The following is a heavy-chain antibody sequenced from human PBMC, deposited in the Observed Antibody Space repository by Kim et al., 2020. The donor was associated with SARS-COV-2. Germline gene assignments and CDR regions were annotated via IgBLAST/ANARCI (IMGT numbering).Heavy chain of an antibody. Sequence: GGSLRLSCAASGFTFSDHYMSWIRQAPGKGLEWVSYISSSSSYTNDADSVKGRFTISRDNAENSLYLQMNGLRVEDTAVYYCARRGSSWYTQIDYWGQGILVPVSS. CDR1: GFTFSDHY. CDR2: ISSSSSYT. D-gene: IGHD6-13*01. V-gene: IGHV3-11*03. J-gene: IGHJ4*02. CDR3: ARRGSSWYTQIDY.